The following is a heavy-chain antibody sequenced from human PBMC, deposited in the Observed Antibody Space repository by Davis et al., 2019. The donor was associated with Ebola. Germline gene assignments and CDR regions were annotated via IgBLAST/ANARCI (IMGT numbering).Heavy chain of an antibody. CDR3: ARVDRRVSLSMDV. J-gene: IGHJ6*02. CDR1: GGSISSGGYY. V-gene: IGHV4-31*03. CDR2: IYYSGST. Sequence: MPSETLSLTCTVSGGSISSGGYYWSWIRQHPGKGLEWIGYIYYSGSTYYNPSLKSRVTISVDTSKNQFPLKLSSVTAADTAVYYCARVDRRVSLSMDVWGQGTTVTVSS. D-gene: IGHD6-13*01.